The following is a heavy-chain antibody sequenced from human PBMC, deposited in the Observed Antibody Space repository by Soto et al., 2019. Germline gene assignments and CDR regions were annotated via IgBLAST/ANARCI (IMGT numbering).Heavy chain of an antibody. Sequence: QVQLVQSGAEVQKPGSSVKVSCKASGGTFSSYAISWVRQAPGQGLEWMGGIIPIFGTANYAQKFQGRVTITADESTSTAYMELSSLRSEDTAVYYCAGDDYYDSSGYAYYYGMDVWGQGTTVTVSS. J-gene: IGHJ6*02. D-gene: IGHD3-22*01. CDR3: AGDDYYDSSGYAYYYGMDV. CDR1: GGTFSSYA. V-gene: IGHV1-69*01. CDR2: IIPIFGTA.